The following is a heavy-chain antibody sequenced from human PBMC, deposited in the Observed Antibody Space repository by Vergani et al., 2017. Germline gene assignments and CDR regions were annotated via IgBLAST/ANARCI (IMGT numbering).Heavy chain of an antibody. CDR1: GLTLSSYG. J-gene: IGHJ5*02. D-gene: IGHD1-7*01. Sequence: QVQLVESGGGVVQPGGSMRLSCSASGLTLSSYGVHWVRQAPGRGLESVTFTRPHEDGAFYSASVRDRFTVSRDNSKNTLYLEMNRLNVDDTAIYYCGKTQGTVVGTWWFDPWGQGTPVTVSS. V-gene: IGHV3-30*02. CDR2: TRPHEDGA. CDR3: GKTQGTVVGTWWFDP.